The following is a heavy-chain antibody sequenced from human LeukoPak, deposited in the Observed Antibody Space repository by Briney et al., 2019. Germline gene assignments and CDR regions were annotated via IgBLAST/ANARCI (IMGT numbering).Heavy chain of an antibody. Sequence: GRSLRLSCAASGFTFSSYGMHWVRQAPGKGLEWVAVIWYDGSNKYYADSVKGRFTISRDNSKNTLYLQMNSLRAEDTAVYYCARDRATMVRGYYGMDVWGQGTTVTVSS. D-gene: IGHD3-10*01. CDR1: GFTFSSYG. V-gene: IGHV3-33*08. CDR3: ARDRATMVRGYYGMDV. J-gene: IGHJ6*02. CDR2: IWYDGSNK.